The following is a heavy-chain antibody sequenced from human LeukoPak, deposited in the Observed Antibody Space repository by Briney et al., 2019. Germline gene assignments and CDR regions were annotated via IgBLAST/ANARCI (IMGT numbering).Heavy chain of an antibody. D-gene: IGHD6-13*01. Sequence: GRSLRLSCAASGFTFSSYSMNWVRQAPGKGLEWVSSISSSSSYIYYADSVKGRFTISRDNAKNSLYLQMNSLRAEDTAVYYCARDRGAGKQQLVGNDYWGQGTLVTVSS. CDR2: ISSSSSYI. CDR3: ARDRGAGKQQLVGNDY. V-gene: IGHV3-21*01. CDR1: GFTFSSYS. J-gene: IGHJ4*02.